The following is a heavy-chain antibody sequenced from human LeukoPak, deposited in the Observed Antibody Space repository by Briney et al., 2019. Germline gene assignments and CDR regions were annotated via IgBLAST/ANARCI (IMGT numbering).Heavy chain of an antibody. CDR3: ARMAPYGDYLHDY. CDR1: GGSFSGYY. D-gene: IGHD4-17*01. Sequence: SETLSLTCAVYGGSFSGYYWSWIRQPPGKGLEWIGEINHNGSTNSNPSLKSRVTISVDTSKNQFSLKLNSVTAADTAVYYCARMAPYGDYLHDYWGQGTLVTVSS. CDR2: INHNGST. J-gene: IGHJ4*02. V-gene: IGHV4-34*01.